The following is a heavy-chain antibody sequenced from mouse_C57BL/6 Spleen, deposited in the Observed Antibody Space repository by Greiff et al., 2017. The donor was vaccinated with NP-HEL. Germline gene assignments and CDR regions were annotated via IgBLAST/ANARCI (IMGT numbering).Heavy chain of an antibody. D-gene: IGHD4-1*01. Sequence: QVQLQQSGAELVKPGASVKLSCKASGYTFTSYWMQWVKQRPGQGLEWIGEIDPSDSYTNYNQKFKGKATLTVDTSSSTAYMQLSSLTSEDSAVYYCARSWDVNYWGKGTTLTVSS. CDR2: IDPSDSYT. CDR3: ARSWDVNY. CDR1: GYTFTSYW. J-gene: IGHJ2*01. V-gene: IGHV1-50*01.